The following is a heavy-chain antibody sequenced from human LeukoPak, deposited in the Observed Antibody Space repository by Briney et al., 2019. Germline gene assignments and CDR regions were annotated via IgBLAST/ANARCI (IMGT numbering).Heavy chain of an antibody. D-gene: IGHD3-3*01. CDR1: GFTFSTYS. V-gene: IGHV3-21*01. Sequence: GGSLRLSCAVSGFTFSTYSMTWVRQAPGKGLESVSSISSSSRNTYYTDSVKGRFTISRDNAKNSLYLQMSSLRAEDTAVYYCARGGTFGVDISDYWGQGTLVTVSS. CDR2: ISSSSRNT. J-gene: IGHJ4*02. CDR3: ARGGTFGVDISDY.